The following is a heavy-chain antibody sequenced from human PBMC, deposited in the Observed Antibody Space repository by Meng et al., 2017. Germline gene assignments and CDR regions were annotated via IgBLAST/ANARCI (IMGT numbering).Heavy chain of an antibody. CDR2: IYHSGST. Sequence: VQLQASRHGLVTHSWTLSLTVAVSGGSSSSRNGWSWGRQPQGKGLEWIGEIYHSGSTNYNPSLKSRVTISVDKSKNQFSLKLSSVTAADTAVYYCARDGRSWDWGQGTLVTVSS. CDR1: GGSSSSRNG. CDR3: ARDGRSWD. D-gene: IGHD7-27*01. J-gene: IGHJ4*02. V-gene: IGHV4-4*02.